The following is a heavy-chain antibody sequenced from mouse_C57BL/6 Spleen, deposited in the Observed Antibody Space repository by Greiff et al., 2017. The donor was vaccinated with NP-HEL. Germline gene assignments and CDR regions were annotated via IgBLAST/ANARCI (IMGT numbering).Heavy chain of an antibody. Sequence: VQLQESGPELVKPGASVKISCKASGYSFTSYYIHWVKQRPGQGLEWIGWIYPGSGNTKYNEKFKGKATLTADTSSSTAYMQLSSLTSEDSAVYYCARGVGSSSEAMDYWGQGTSVTVSS. V-gene: IGHV1-66*01. CDR3: ARGVGSSSEAMDY. CDR1: GYSFTSYY. J-gene: IGHJ4*01. D-gene: IGHD1-1*01. CDR2: IYPGSGNT.